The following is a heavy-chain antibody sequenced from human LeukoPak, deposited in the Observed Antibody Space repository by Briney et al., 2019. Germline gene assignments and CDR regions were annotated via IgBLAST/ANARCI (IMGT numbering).Heavy chain of an antibody. CDR3: ARVYFPRGGYSY. J-gene: IGHJ4*02. V-gene: IGHV4-34*01. CDR1: GGSFSGYY. Sequence: SETLSLTCAVYGGSFSGYYWSWIRQPPGKGLEWIGEINHSGSTNYNPSLKSRVTISVDTSKNQFSLKLSSVTAADTAVHYCARVYFPRGGYSYWGQGTLVTVSS. D-gene: IGHD3-22*01. CDR2: INHSGST.